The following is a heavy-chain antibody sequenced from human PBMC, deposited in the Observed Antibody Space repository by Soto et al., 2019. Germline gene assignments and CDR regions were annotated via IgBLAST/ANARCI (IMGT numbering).Heavy chain of an antibody. V-gene: IGHV1-2*02. J-gene: IGHJ4*02. CDR2: TNPNSGGT. Sequence: GASVKVSCKASGYSFTGYYLHWVRQAPGQGPEWMGWTNPNSGGTNYAQKFQGRVTMTRDTSISTAYMELTGLTSDDTAVYYCAKDESSTSYNYALDYWGQGTLVTVSS. CDR1: GYSFTGYY. CDR3: AKDESSTSYNYALDY. D-gene: IGHD1-1*01.